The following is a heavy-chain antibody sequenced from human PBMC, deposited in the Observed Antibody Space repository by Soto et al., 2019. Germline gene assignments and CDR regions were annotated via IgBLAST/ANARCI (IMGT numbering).Heavy chain of an antibody. D-gene: IGHD6-13*01. Sequence: GGSLRLSCAASGFTFSSYDMHWVRQATGKGLEWVSAIGTAGDTYYPGSVKGRFTISRENAKNSLYLQMNSLRAEDTAVYYCARAGSPSIAAAVRFMDVWGQGTTVTVSS. CDR1: GFTFSSYD. CDR3: ARAGSPSIAAAVRFMDV. CDR2: IGTAGDT. V-gene: IGHV3-13*01. J-gene: IGHJ6*02.